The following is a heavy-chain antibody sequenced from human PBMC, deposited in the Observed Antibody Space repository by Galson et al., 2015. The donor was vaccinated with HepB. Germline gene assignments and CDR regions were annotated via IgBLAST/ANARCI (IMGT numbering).Heavy chain of an antibody. CDR3: ASAGGSGSKFDY. Sequence: SLRLSCAASGFTFSSYAMHWVRQAPGKGLEYVSAISSNGGSTYYADSVKGRFTISRDNSKSTLYLQMSSLRAEDTAVYHCASAGGSGSKFDYWGQGTLVTVSS. CDR1: GFTFSSYA. CDR2: ISSNGGST. D-gene: IGHD3-10*01. V-gene: IGHV3-64D*06. J-gene: IGHJ4*02.